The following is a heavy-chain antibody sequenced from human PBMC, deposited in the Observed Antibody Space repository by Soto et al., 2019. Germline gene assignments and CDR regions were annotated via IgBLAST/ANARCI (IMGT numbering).Heavy chain of an antibody. Sequence: ASVNLPCKASGYTFTSYGISWVRQAPGQGREWMGWISASNCNTNYAHKLPGRVTMTADPSTSTAYMELRSLRSDDTAVYYCARKDVEVHAFDIWGQGTMVTVSS. J-gene: IGHJ3*02. CDR2: ISASNCNT. CDR1: GYTFTSYG. V-gene: IGHV1-18*04. D-gene: IGHD2-21*01. CDR3: ARKDVEVHAFDI.